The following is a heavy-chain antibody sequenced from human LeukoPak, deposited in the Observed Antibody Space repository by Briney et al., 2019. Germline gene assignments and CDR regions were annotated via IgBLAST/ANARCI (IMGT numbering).Heavy chain of an antibody. Sequence: ASVKVSCKASGYTFTSYNINWVRQATGQGLEWMGWMNPDTDNTGYAQKFQGRVTMTRNTSISTAYMELSSLRSEDTAVYYCARGNYYDSSGFDYWGQGTLVTVSS. CDR1: GYTFTSYN. D-gene: IGHD3-22*01. CDR2: MNPDTDNT. CDR3: ARGNYYDSSGFDY. J-gene: IGHJ4*02. V-gene: IGHV1-8*01.